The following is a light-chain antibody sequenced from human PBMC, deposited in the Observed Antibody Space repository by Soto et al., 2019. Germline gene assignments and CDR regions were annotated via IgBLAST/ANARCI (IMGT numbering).Light chain of an antibody. CDR2: AAS. V-gene: IGKV1-9*01. J-gene: IGKJ4*01. Sequence: DIQLTQSPSFLPASVGDRVTITCRASQGIRNYLAWYQQKPGKAPGLLIYAASTWQRGVSARFSGSASGTEFTLTISSLQPEDFAAYYCQQLKTYPRTFGGGTKVEIK. CDR3: QQLKTYPRT. CDR1: QGIRNY.